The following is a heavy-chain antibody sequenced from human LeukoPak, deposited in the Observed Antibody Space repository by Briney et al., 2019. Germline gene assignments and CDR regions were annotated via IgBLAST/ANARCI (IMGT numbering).Heavy chain of an antibody. CDR3: ARGYYYDSSAYPGDY. CDR2: ISWNSGSI. CDR1: GFTFDDYA. V-gene: IGHV3-9*01. D-gene: IGHD3-22*01. J-gene: IGHJ4*02. Sequence: QAGGSLRLSCAASGFTFDDYAMHWVRQAPGKGLEWVSGISWNSGSIGYADSVKGRFTISRDNAKNSLYLQMNSLRAEDTALYYCARGYYYDSSAYPGDYWGQGTLVTVSS.